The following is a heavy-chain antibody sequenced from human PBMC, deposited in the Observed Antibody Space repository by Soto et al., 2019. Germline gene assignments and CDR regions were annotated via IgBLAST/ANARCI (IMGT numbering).Heavy chain of an antibody. CDR3: PRVPRQMLYGPTRNGMDV. D-gene: IGHD2-2*02. J-gene: IGHJ6*02. CDR2: IIPAFGTT. Sequence: QVQLVQSGAAVSKPGSSVKVSCKASGGTFGIYAIGWVRQAPGQGLEWMGGIIPAFGTTKNAQKFQDRVDITADESTNSVYMKLRGLRFDATAVYNSPRVPRQMLYGPTRNGMDVWGQGTTLIVSS. CDR1: GGTFGIYA. V-gene: IGHV1-69*01.